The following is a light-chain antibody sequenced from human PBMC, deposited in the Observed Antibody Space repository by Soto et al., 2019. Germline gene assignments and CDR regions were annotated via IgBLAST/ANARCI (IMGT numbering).Light chain of an antibody. CDR2: EVS. CDR3: SSYTSSSIPYV. V-gene: IGLV2-18*02. CDR1: SSDVGSYNR. J-gene: IGLJ1*01. Sequence: SSLTQPPSVSGSPGQSVTISCTGTSSDVGSYNRVSWYQQPPGTAPKLMIYEVSNRPSGVPDRFSGSKSGNTASLTISGLQAEDEADYYCSSYTSSSIPYVFGAGTKVTVL.